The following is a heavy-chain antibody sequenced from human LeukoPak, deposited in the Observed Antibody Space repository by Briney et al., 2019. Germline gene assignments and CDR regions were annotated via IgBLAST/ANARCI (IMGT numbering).Heavy chain of an antibody. CDR2: IYYSGST. Sequence: SETLSLTCTVSGGSISSYYWSWIRQPPGKGLEWIGYIYYSGSTNYNPSLKRRVTISVDKSRNQFSMNLRSVTAADTAVYYCARFRLPFSISTAFDIWGQGTVVTVSS. V-gene: IGHV4-59*08. CDR1: GGSISSYY. D-gene: IGHD3-3*02. J-gene: IGHJ3*02. CDR3: ARFRLPFSISTAFDI.